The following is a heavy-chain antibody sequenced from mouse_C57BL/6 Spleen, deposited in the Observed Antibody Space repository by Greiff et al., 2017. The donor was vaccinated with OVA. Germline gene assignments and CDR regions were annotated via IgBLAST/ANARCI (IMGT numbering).Heavy chain of an antibody. V-gene: IGHV5-4*01. CDR3: ARDSFYDYDGYYAMDY. Sequence: EVKLQESGGGLVKPGGSLKLSCAASGFTFSSYAMSWVRQTPEKRLEWVATISDGGSYTYYPDNVKGRFTISRDNAKNNLYLQMSHLKSENTAMYYCARDSFYDYDGYYAMDYWGQGTSVTVSS. J-gene: IGHJ4*01. CDR1: GFTFSSYA. D-gene: IGHD2-4*01. CDR2: ISDGGSYT.